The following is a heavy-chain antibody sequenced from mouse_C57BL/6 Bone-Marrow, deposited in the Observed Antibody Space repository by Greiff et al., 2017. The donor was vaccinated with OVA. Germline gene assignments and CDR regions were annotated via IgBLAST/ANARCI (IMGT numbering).Heavy chain of an antibody. Sequence: QVQLQQSGAELMKPGASVKLSCKATGYTFTGYWIEWVKQRPGHGLEWIGEILPGSGSTNYNEKFKGKATFTADTSSNTAYMQLSSLTTEDSAIYYCASEGALRSPIDYWGQGTTLTVSS. J-gene: IGHJ2*01. CDR3: ASEGALRSPIDY. D-gene: IGHD1-1*01. V-gene: IGHV1-9*01. CDR2: ILPGSGST. CDR1: GYTFTGYW.